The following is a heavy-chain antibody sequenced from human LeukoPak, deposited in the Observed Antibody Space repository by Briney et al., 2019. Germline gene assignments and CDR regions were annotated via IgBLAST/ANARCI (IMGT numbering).Heavy chain of an antibody. D-gene: IGHD3-22*01. CDR2: IYYSGST. J-gene: IGHJ4*02. CDR3: AGLVGRYSSGLYYYYFDY. CDR1: GGSISSGDYY. Sequence: SETLSLTCTVSGGSISSGDYYWSWIRQPPGKGLEWIGYIYYSGSTYYNPSLKSRVTISIDKSKNQFFLNLSSVTAADTAVYYCAGLVGRYSSGLYYYYFDYWGQGTLVTVSS. V-gene: IGHV4-30-4*01.